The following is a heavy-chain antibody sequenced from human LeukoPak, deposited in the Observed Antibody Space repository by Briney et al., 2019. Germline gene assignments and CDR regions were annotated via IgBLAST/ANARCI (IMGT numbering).Heavy chain of an antibody. D-gene: IGHD3-9*01. CDR3: AKWGNYNILTGYGEDAFDL. CDR2: TRDDGSNK. Sequence: GGSLRLSCVASGFSFSSYGMHWVRQAPGEGLEWVAFTRDDGSNKYYLDSVKGRFTISRDNSQNTLYLEMNSLRAEDTAVYYCAKWGNYNILTGYGEDAFDLWGQGTMVTVSS. J-gene: IGHJ3*01. CDR1: GFSFSSYG. V-gene: IGHV3-30*02.